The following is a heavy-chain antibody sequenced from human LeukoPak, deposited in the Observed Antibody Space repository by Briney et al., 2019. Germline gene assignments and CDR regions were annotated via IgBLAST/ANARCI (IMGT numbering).Heavy chain of an antibody. CDR2: IKPSSGAT. D-gene: IGHD3-22*01. CDR1: GYTFTGYF. V-gene: IGHV1-2*02. Sequence: ASVKVSCKASGYTFTGYFIHWVRQAPGQGLEWMGWIKPSSGATNYAQNFQGRVTLTREMSISTAYMEVSRLLSDDTAVYYCARVTYDRSGYYNGIPYWGQGTLVIVSS. J-gene: IGHJ4*02. CDR3: ARVTYDRSGYYNGIPY.